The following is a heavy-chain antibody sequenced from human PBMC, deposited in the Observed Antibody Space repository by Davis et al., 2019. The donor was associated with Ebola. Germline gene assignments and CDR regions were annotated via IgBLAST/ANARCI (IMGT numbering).Heavy chain of an antibody. CDR2: IYYSGIT. V-gene: IGHV4-59*05. J-gene: IGHJ4*02. D-gene: IGHD2-15*01. Sequence: SETLSLTCTVSGGSISSYYWSWIRQPPRKGLEWIGSIYYSGITYYNPSLKSRVTISVDTSKNQFSLKLRSVTAADTAIYYCARLVVVPGTKAPFDYWGQGTLVTVSS. CDR1: GGSISSYY. CDR3: ARLVVVPGTKAPFDY.